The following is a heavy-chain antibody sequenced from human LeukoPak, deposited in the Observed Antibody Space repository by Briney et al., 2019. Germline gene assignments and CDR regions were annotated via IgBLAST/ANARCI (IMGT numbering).Heavy chain of an antibody. CDR2: INPSGGIT. CDR1: GYTFTSYY. Sequence: GASVKVSCKASGYTFTSYYMHWVRQAPGQGLEWMGIINPSGGITSYAQKFQGRVTMTRYTSTSTVYMELSSLRSEDTAVYYCARDIKSYCSGGSCYRGSFEYWGQGALVSVS. V-gene: IGHV1-46*01. CDR3: ARDIKSYCSGGSCYRGSFEY. D-gene: IGHD2-15*01. J-gene: IGHJ4*02.